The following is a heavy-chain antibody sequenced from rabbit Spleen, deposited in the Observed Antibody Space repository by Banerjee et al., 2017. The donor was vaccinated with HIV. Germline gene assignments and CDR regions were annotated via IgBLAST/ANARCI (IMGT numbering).Heavy chain of an antibody. V-gene: IGHV1S47*01. CDR1: GFDFSDYG. CDR3: ARGGGL. CDR2: IYAGSSGST. J-gene: IGHJ4*01. Sequence: QEQLVESGGGLVQPGGSLKLSCKASGFDFSDYGVSWVRQAPGKGLEWIACIYAGSSGSTYYANWVNGRFSISRENAQNTVFLQMTSLTAADTATYFCARGGGLWGPGTLVTVS.